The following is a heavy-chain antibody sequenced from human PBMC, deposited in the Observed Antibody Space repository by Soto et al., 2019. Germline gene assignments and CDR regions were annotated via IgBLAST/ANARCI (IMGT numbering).Heavy chain of an antibody. CDR1: GFTFSSYA. CDR3: AKGDRDGYKMYYFDY. J-gene: IGHJ4*02. V-gene: IGHV3-23*01. Sequence: PXVSLRLSCAASGFTFSSYAMSWVRQAPGKGLEWVSAISGSGGSTYYADSVKGRFTISRDNSKNTLYLQMNSLRAEDTAVYYCAKGDRDGYKMYYFDYWGQGTLVTVSS. CDR2: ISGSGGST. D-gene: IGHD5-12*01.